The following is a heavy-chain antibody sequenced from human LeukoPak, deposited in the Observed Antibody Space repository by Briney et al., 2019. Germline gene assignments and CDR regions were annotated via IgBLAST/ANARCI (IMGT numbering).Heavy chain of an antibody. V-gene: IGHV3-23*01. CDR1: GFTFSSYA. J-gene: IGHJ4*02. Sequence: PGGSLRLSCAASGFTFSSYAMSWVRQAPGKGLEWVSAISGSGGSTYYADSVKGRFTISRDNSKNTLYLQMNSLRAEDTAVYYCAKERDSRARGGYYFDYWGQGTLVTVSS. D-gene: IGHD6-13*01. CDR3: AKERDSRARGGYYFDY. CDR2: ISGSGGST.